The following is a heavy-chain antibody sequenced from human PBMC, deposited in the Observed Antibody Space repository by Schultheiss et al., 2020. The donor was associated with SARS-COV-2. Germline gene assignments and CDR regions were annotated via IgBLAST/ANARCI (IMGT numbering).Heavy chain of an antibody. V-gene: IGHV4-59*08. CDR3: ARLIYYDSSALFDY. D-gene: IGHD3-22*01. CDR1: GGSISSSY. Sequence: SQTLSLTCTVSGGSISSSYWSWIRQPPGKGLEWIGYIYYSGSTNYNPSLKSRVTISVDTSKNQFSLKLSSVTAADTAVYYCARLIYYDSSALFDYWGQGTLVTVSS. J-gene: IGHJ4*02. CDR2: IYYSGST.